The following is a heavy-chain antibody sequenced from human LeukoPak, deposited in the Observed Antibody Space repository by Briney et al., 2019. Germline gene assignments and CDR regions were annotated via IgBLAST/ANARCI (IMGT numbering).Heavy chain of an antibody. V-gene: IGHV3-7*05. Sequence: GGPLRLSCAASVSTLNTYWMTWFRQTPGKGLEWVASLKQDGSDKYYVDSVKGRLTISRDNAENSLYLQMKSLRAEDTAVYYCARETRGTVGSYWGGGTLVTVSS. CDR3: ARETRGTVGSY. CDR2: LKQDGSDK. CDR1: VSTLNTYW. J-gene: IGHJ4*02. D-gene: IGHD4-23*01.